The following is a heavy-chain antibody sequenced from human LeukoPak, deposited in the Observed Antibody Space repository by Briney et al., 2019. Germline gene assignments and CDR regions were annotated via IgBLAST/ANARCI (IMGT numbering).Heavy chain of an antibody. CDR2: IKQDGSAK. Sequence: GGSPRLSCAASGFTFSSYWMTWVRQAPGKGLEWVANIKQDGSAKYYVDSLRGRFSISRDNVKNSLFLQMNSLSDDDTAVYYCARCPYDSTGYYSVPSHLAYWGQGTLVTVSS. CDR3: ARCPYDSTGYYSVPSHLAY. J-gene: IGHJ4*02. CDR1: GFTFSSYW. D-gene: IGHD3-22*01. V-gene: IGHV3-7*01.